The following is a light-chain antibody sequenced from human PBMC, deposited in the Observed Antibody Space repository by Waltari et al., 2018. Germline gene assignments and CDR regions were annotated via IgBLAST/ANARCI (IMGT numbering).Light chain of an antibody. Sequence: DIVLTQSPATLSLSPGARATLSCRASQSVNEYLAWYQQIPGQAPRLLSYDASNRATGIPARFSGSGSGTDFTLTISSLEPEDFAIYYCHVRSNWPPVTFGGGTKVEIK. CDR1: QSVNEY. CDR2: DAS. V-gene: IGKV3-11*01. J-gene: IGKJ4*01. CDR3: HVRSNWPPVT.